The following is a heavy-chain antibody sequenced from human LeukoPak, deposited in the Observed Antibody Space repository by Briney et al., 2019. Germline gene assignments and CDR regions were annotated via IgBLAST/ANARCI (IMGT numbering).Heavy chain of an antibody. CDR1: GFTFSSYA. Sequence: GGSLRLSCAASGFTFSSYAMSWVRQAPGKGLEWVSAISGSGGSTYYADSVKGRFTISRDNAKNSLYLQMNSLRGEDTAVYYCAREDYYDSSGYYDYWGQGTLVTVSS. D-gene: IGHD3-22*01. CDR3: AREDYYDSSGYYDY. J-gene: IGHJ4*02. CDR2: ISGSGGST. V-gene: IGHV3-23*01.